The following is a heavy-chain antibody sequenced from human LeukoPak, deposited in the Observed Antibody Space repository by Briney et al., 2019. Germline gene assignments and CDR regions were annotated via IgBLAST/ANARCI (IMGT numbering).Heavy chain of an antibody. J-gene: IGHJ5*02. CDR2: IYISGGT. D-gene: IGHD6-13*01. CDR1: GGAISGFY. CDR3: SRVSRGAAAGAIP. V-gene: IGHV4-59*10. Sequence: TLSPTCAVSGGAISGFYWSWVWQPAGEGLGWVGRIYISGGTNYNPSLKSRGTILGATSKNQFSLKLSSVTGADTAVYYCSRVSRGAAAGAIPWGQGTLVTVSS.